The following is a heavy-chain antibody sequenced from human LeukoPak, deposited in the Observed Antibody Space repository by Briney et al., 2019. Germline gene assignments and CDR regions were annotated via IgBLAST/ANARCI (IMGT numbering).Heavy chain of an antibody. J-gene: IGHJ4*02. Sequence: PGGSLRLSCAASGFTFSSYAMHWVRQAPGKGLEWVAVVSYDGSKKYYADSVKGRFTISGDNSKNTLYLQMNSLRTEDTAVYYCASLGSYSSASGTPLDYWGQGTLVTVSS. V-gene: IGHV3-30*04. CDR3: ASLGSYSSASGTPLDY. CDR1: GFTFSSYA. D-gene: IGHD6-19*01. CDR2: VSYDGSKK.